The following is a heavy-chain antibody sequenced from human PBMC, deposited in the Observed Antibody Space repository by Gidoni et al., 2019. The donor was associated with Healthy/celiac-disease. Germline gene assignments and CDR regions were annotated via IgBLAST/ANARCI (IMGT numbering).Heavy chain of an antibody. CDR1: GYTFTSYY. CDR3: ARGGAVWELLGGSWFDY. D-gene: IGHD1-26*01. CDR2: INPSGGST. V-gene: IGHV1-46*01. Sequence: GYTFTSYYMHWVRQAPGQGLEWMGIINPSGGSTSYAQKFQGRVTMTRDTSTSTVYMELSSLRSEDTAVYYCARGGAVWELLGGSWFDYWGQGTLVTVSS. J-gene: IGHJ4*02.